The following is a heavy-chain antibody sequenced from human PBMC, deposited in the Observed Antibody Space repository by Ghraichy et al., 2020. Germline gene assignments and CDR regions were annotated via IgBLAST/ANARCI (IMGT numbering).Heavy chain of an antibody. D-gene: IGHD3-22*01. CDR1: GFTVSSKY. CDR3: AGESSGYYYGGEGGMDV. V-gene: IGHV3-53*01. Sequence: LSLTCVAAGFTVSSKYMTWVRQAPGKGLEWVSVIYTGDITDYADSVKGRFTISRDSSKNTLSLQMNSLRAEDTAVYYCAGESSGYYYGGEGGMDVWGQGTTVNVSS. CDR2: IYTGDIT. J-gene: IGHJ6*02.